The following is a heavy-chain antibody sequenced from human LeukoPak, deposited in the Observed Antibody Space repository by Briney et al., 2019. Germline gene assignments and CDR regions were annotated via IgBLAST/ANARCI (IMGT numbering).Heavy chain of an antibody. V-gene: IGHV4-34*01. CDR1: GGSISSYY. J-gene: IGHJ4*02. D-gene: IGHD3-3*01. Sequence: SETLSLTCTVSGGSISSYYWSWIRQPPGKGLEWIGEINHSGSTNYNPSLKSRVTISVDTSKNQFSLKLSSVTAADTAVYYCARVGLRFLEWLLPLYYFDYWGQGTLVTVSS. CDR3: ARVGLRFLEWLLPLYYFDY. CDR2: INHSGST.